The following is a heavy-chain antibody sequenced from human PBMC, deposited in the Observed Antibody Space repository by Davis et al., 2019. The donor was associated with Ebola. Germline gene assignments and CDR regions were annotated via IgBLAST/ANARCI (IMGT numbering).Heavy chain of an antibody. J-gene: IGHJ4*01. D-gene: IGHD3-3*01. Sequence: ASVKVSCKTSGYTFTAYYIHWVRQVPGQGLEWLGWINPNSRGTFYARRFEGRVTMTRDPSINTAYMELPRLTSDDTAVFFCTRGSGFWSGYFTAHFEFWGQGTLVTVSS. CDR3: TRGSGFWSGYFTAHFEF. CDR1: GYTFTAYY. V-gene: IGHV1-2*02. CDR2: INPNSRGT.